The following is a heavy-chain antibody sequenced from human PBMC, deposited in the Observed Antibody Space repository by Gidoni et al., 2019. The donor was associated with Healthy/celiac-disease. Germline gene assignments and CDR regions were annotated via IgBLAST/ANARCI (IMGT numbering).Heavy chain of an antibody. CDR1: GYTFTSYY. CDR2: ITPSGGST. J-gene: IGHJ4*02. D-gene: IGHD6-19*01. V-gene: IGHV1-46*01. Sequence: QVQLVQSGAEVKKPGASVTVSCKASGYTFTSYYMHWVRQAPGQGLEWMGIITPSGGSTSYAQKFQGRVTMTRDTSTSTVYMELSSLRSEDTAVYYCARDGGHQWLVYYWGQGTLVTVSS. CDR3: ARDGGHQWLVYY.